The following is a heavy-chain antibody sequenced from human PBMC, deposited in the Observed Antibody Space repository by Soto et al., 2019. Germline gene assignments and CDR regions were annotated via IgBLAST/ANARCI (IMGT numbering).Heavy chain of an antibody. CDR3: ARLQTSSSYYDVLTGYFVDY. Sequence: RASVKVSCKASGGTFSSYAISWVRQAPGQGLEWMGGIIPIFGTANYAQKFQGRVTITADKSTSTAYMELSSLRSEDTAVYFCARLQTSSSYYDVLTGYFVDYWGQGSLVTVSS. J-gene: IGHJ4*02. V-gene: IGHV1-69*06. D-gene: IGHD3-9*01. CDR2: IIPIFGTA. CDR1: GGTFSSYA.